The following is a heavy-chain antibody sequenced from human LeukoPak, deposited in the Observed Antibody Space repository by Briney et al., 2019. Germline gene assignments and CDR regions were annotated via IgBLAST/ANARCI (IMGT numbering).Heavy chain of an antibody. Sequence: GGSLRLSCAASGFTFSTYNMNWVRQAPGKGLEWVSAVGGTDGRTYYAAFVKGRFTIYRYNSKNTLYLQMNSLRAEDTAVYYCAKDGSYYFDYWGQGTLVTVSS. CDR2: VGGTDGRT. CDR1: GFTFSTYN. J-gene: IGHJ4*02. V-gene: IGHV3-23*01. CDR3: AKDGSYYFDY.